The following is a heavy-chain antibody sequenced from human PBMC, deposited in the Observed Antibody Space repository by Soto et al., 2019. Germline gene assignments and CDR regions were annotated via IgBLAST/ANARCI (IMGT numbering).Heavy chain of an antibody. V-gene: IGHV4-30-4*01. J-gene: IGHJ5*02. CDR2: IYYSGST. D-gene: IGHD3-22*01. Sequence: HSETLSLTCTVSGGSISSGDYYWSWIRQPPGKGLEWIGYIYYSGSTYYNPSLKSRVTISVDTSKNQFSLKLSSVTAADTAVYYCARGGGYYYDSSGYNWFDPWGQGTLVTVSS. CDR1: GGSISSGDYY. CDR3: ARGGGYYYDSSGYNWFDP.